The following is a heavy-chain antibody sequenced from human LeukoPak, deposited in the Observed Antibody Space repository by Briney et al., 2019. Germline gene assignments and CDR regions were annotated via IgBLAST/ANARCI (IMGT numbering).Heavy chain of an antibody. D-gene: IGHD2-2*02. CDR3: ARAGDIVVVPAAIRGPFREDY. J-gene: IGHJ4*02. CDR2: ISAYNGNT. CDR1: GYTLTSYG. V-gene: IGHV1-18*01. Sequence: ASVKVSCKASGYTLTSYGISWVRQAPGQGLEWMGWISAYNGNTNYAQKLQGRVTMTTDTSTSTAYMELRSLRSDDTAVYYCARAGDIVVVPAAIRGPFREDYWGQGTLVTVSS.